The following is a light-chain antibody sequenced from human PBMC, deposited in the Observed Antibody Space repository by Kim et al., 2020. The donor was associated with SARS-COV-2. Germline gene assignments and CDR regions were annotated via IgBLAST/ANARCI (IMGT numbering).Light chain of an antibody. CDR3: QAWDSSTAWV. CDR1: KLGDKY. V-gene: IGLV3-1*01. J-gene: IGLJ3*02. CDR2: QDS. Sequence: VALGQTDSIACSGDKLGDKYACWYQQKPGQSPVLVIYQDSKRPSGIPERFSGSNSGNTATLTISGTQAMDEADYYCQAWDSSTAWVFGGGTQLTVL.